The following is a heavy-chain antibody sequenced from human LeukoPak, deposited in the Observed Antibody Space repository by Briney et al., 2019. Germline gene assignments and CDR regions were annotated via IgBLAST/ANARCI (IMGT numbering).Heavy chain of an antibody. J-gene: IGHJ4*02. D-gene: IGHD3-22*01. CDR2: ISGSGGNT. Sequence: GGSLRLSCAASGFTFSSYAMSWARQAPGKGLEWISGISGSGGNTYYADSVKGRFTISRDNSKNTVYLQMDGLRAEDTAIYYCARGPYGSSGYYEDYWGQGTLVTVSS. CDR3: ARGPYGSSGYYEDY. V-gene: IGHV3-23*01. CDR1: GFTFSSYA.